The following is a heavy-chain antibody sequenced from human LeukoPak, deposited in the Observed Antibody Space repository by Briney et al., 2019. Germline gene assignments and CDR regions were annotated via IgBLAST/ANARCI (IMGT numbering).Heavy chain of an antibody. CDR1: GFTFSSYW. CDR2: ISSSSSYI. V-gene: IGHV3-21*01. Sequence: GGSLRLSCAASGFTFSSYWVHWVRQAPGKGLEWVSSISSSSSYIYYADSVKGRFTISRDNAKNSLYLQMNSLRAEDTAVYYCARYLPPDYWGQGTLVTVSS. CDR3: ARYLPPDY. J-gene: IGHJ4*02. D-gene: IGHD2-2*01.